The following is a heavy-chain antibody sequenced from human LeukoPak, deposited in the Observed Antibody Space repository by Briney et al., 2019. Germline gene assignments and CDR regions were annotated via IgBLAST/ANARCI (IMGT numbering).Heavy chain of an antibody. J-gene: IGHJ3*02. D-gene: IGHD3-3*01. CDR1: GYSLSSGYY. CDR2: IYHSGST. Sequence: SETLSLTCTVSGYSLSSGYYWGRIRQPPGKGLEWIGNIYHSGSTYSNPSLKSRVIISVDTSKNQFSLKLSSVTAADTAVYWCARGAFGVLLSAFDIWGQGTMVTVSS. CDR3: ARGAFGVLLSAFDI. V-gene: IGHV4-38-2*02.